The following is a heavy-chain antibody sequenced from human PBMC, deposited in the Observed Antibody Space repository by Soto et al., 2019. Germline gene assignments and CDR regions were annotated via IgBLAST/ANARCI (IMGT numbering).Heavy chain of an antibody. J-gene: IGHJ4*02. D-gene: IGHD2-21*02. CDR3: ARGPVVTPFVDY. Sequence: ETLSLTCTVSGGSVTSGNYYWSWIRQPPGKGLEWIGHIYYSGSTNYNPSLKSRVTISVDASKNQFSLKLSSVTAADTAIYYCARGPVVTPFVDYWGQGTLVTVSS. V-gene: IGHV4-61*01. CDR2: IYYSGST. CDR1: GGSVTSGNYY.